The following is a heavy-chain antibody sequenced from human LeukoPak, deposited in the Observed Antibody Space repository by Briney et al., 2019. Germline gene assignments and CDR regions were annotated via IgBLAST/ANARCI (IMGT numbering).Heavy chain of an antibody. D-gene: IGHD2-2*01. CDR1: GYTFSNFG. V-gene: IGHV1-18*01. CDR3: ARDGTSTDDY. J-gene: IGHJ4*02. Sequence: ASVKVSCKTSGYTFSNFGTSWARQAPGQGLEWMGWISGNNDNPNYGQKFQGRFTVTTDSSTSTAYMELRNLRSDDTAVYYCARDGTSTDDYWGQGTLVTVSS. CDR2: ISGNNDNP.